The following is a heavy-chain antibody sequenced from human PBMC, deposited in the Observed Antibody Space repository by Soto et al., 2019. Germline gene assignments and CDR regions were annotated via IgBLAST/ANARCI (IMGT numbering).Heavy chain of an antibody. V-gene: IGHV4-34*01. J-gene: IGHJ5*02. CDR2: INHSGST. Sequence: LSLTCAVYGGSFSGYYWSWIRQPPGKGLDWIGEINHSGSTNYNPSLKSRVTVSVDTSKNQFSLKLSSVTAADTAVYYCARGRQQWLVQGGWFDPWGQGTLVTVSS. CDR1: GGSFSGYY. CDR3: ARGRQQWLVQGGWFDP. D-gene: IGHD6-19*01.